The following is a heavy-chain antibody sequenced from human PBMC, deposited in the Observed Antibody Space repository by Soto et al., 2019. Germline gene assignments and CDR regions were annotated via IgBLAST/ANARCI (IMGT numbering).Heavy chain of an antibody. CDR3: ARDEYYDFWSGYLGGMDV. CDR2: TYYRSKWYN. V-gene: IGHV6-1*01. J-gene: IGHJ6*02. CDR1: GDSVFSNSAA. Sequence: PSQTLSLTCAISGDSVFSNSAAWNWIRQSPSRGLEWLGRTYYRSKWYNDYAVSVKSRIIINPDTSKNQFSLQLNSVTPEDTAVYYCARDEYYDFWSGYLGGMDVWGQGTTVTVS. D-gene: IGHD3-3*01.